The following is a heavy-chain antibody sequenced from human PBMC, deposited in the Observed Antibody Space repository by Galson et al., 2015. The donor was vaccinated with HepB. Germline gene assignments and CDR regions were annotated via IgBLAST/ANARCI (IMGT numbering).Heavy chain of an antibody. D-gene: IGHD3-22*01. CDR3: TRTGSYHDSGGYYYLILHDIFDI. J-gene: IGHJ4*03. Sequence: SLRLSCAASGFTLKSYTMIWVRQTPGKSLEWISSISSSSTTVHYADSVKGRFSVSRDNSKNSVSLEMKSLSAEDTAVYFCTRTGSYHDSGGYYYLILHDIFDIWGQGTMVTVSS. CDR1: GFTLKSYT. CDR2: ISSSSTTV. V-gene: IGHV3-48*04.